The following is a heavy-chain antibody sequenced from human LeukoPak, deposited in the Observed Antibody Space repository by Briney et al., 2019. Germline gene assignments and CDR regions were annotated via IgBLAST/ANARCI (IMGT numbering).Heavy chain of an antibody. J-gene: IGHJ3*02. CDR1: GGSISSYY. D-gene: IGHD1-26*01. V-gene: IGHV4-4*07. CDR3: ARDPSGSYSDAFDI. CDR2: IYTSGST. Sequence: SETLSLTCTVSGGSISSYYWSWIRQPAGKGLEWIGRIYTSGSTNYNPSLKSRVTISVDTSKNQFSLKLSSVTAADTAVYYCARDPSGSYSDAFDIWGQGTMVTVSS.